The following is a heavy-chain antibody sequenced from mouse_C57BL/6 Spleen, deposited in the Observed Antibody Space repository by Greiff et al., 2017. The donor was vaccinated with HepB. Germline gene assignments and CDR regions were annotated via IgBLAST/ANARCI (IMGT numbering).Heavy chain of an antibody. CDR2: ISNGGGST. D-gene: IGHD2-4*01. V-gene: IGHV5-12*01. CDR1: GFTFSDYY. Sequence: EVKLMESGGGLVQPGGSLKLSCAASGFTFSDYYMYWVRQTPEKRLEWVAYISNGGGSTYYPDTVKGRFTISRDNAKNTLYLQMSRLKSEDTAMYYCARQDDYDGGAMDDWGQGTSVTVSS. CDR3: ARQDDYDGGAMDD. J-gene: IGHJ4*01.